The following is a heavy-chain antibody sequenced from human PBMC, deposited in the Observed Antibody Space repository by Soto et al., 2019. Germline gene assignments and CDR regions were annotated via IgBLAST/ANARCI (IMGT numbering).Heavy chain of an antibody. Sequence: QVQLQESGPGLMKPSETLSLTCTVSGASITSSSYWSWIRQPAGKGLEWIGRVSLSGTTNYNPSLRRRVTMSADVSKNQFSLRLTSVTAADTALYYCARGMTPPGAPAWYYFDSWGQGTLVTVSS. CDR2: VSLSGTT. CDR1: GASITSSSY. D-gene: IGHD2-8*02. CDR3: ARGMTPPGAPAWYYFDS. J-gene: IGHJ4*02. V-gene: IGHV4-4*07.